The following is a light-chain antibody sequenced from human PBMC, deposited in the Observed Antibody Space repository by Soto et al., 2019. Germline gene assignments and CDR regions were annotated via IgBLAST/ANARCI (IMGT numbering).Light chain of an antibody. CDR1: QGVGSY. CDR2: DAS. J-gene: IGKJ2*01. Sequence: EIVLTQSPATLSLSPGERATLSCRASQGVGSYLAWYQQKCGQAPRLLIYDASKWATGIPARFSGSGSGTDFTLTISSLEPEDFAVYYCQQRSKWPYTFGQGMKLEIK. CDR3: QQRSKWPYT. V-gene: IGKV3-11*01.